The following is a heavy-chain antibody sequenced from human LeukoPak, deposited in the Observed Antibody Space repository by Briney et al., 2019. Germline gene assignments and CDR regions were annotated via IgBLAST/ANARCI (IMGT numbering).Heavy chain of an antibody. J-gene: IGHJ5*02. D-gene: IGHD2-2*02. CDR3: ARDRPFLCSSTSCYINNWFDP. Sequence: ASVKVSCKASGGTFSSYAISWVRQAPGQGLEWMGGIIPIFGTANYAQKFQGRVTITADESTSTAYMELSSLRSEDTAVYYCARDRPFLCSSTSCYINNWFDPWGQGTLVTVSS. CDR1: GGTFSSYA. V-gene: IGHV1-69*13. CDR2: IIPIFGTA.